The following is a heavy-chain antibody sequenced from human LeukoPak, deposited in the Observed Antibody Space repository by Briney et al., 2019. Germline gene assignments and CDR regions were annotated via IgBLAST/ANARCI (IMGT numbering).Heavy chain of an antibody. CDR2: IRFDGTNK. V-gene: IGHV3-30*02. CDR3: AKDWAVLGTMVPN. D-gene: IGHD5-12*01. Sequence: GGSRRLSCAASGLIFGRYGMHWVRQAPGKGLGWVAFIRFDGTNKYYAESVKGRFTISRDNSKNTLYLQMNSLRPEDTAVYYCAKDWAVLGTMVPNWGQGTVVTVSS. CDR1: GLIFGRYG. J-gene: IGHJ4*02.